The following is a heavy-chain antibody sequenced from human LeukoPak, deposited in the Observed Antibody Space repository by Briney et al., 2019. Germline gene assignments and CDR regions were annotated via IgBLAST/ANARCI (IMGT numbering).Heavy chain of an antibody. Sequence: SETLSLTCVVYGGSFSGYYWSWIRQPPGKGLEWIGEINHSGSTNYNPSLKSRVTISVDTSKNQFSLKLSSVTAADTAVYYCARAPTLYCSGGSCYFDYWGQGTLVTVSS. CDR1: GGSFSGYY. CDR3: ARAPTLYCSGGSCYFDY. V-gene: IGHV4-34*01. J-gene: IGHJ4*02. D-gene: IGHD2-15*01. CDR2: INHSGST.